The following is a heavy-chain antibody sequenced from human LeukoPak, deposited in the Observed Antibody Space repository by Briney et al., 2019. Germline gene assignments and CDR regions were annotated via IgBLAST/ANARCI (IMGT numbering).Heavy chain of an antibody. Sequence: ASVKVSCKASGYTFTGYYMHWVRQAPGQGLEWMGWINPNSGVTKYAQKFQGRVTMTRDTSINTAYMDLSRLRSDDTAVYYCARTPMPGDDGDYWGQGTLVTVSS. CDR3: ARTPMPGDDGDY. D-gene: IGHD2-21*02. CDR2: INPNSGVT. V-gene: IGHV1-2*02. CDR1: GYTFTGYY. J-gene: IGHJ4*02.